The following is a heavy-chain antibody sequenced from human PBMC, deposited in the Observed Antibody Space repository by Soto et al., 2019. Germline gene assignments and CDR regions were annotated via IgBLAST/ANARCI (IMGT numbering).Heavy chain of an antibody. CDR2: INSDGSST. D-gene: IGHD3-22*01. CDR3: WSHYDSSGYKLGYFDY. Sequence: EVQLVESGGGLVQPGGSLRLSCAASGFTFSSYWMHWVRQAPGKGLVWVSRINSDGSSTSYADSMKGRFTISRDNAKNTLYLQMNSLGAEDTAVYYCWSHYDSSGYKLGYFDYWGQGTLVTVSS. J-gene: IGHJ4*02. CDR1: GFTFSSYW. V-gene: IGHV3-74*01.